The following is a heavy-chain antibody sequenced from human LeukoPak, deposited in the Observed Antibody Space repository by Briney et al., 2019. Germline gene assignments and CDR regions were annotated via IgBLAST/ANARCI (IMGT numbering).Heavy chain of an antibody. Sequence: PGGSLRLSCAASGFTFGNSWVHWVRQAPGKGLVWVSLINADGSTATYADSVKGRFTISRDNARNTLSLQMNSLRAEDTAVYYCARDWYYYDSSGYYVYYYYYMDVWGKGTTVTVSS. CDR1: GFTFGNSW. CDR2: INADGSTA. V-gene: IGHV3-74*01. J-gene: IGHJ6*03. D-gene: IGHD3-22*01. CDR3: ARDWYYYDSSGYYVYYYYYMDV.